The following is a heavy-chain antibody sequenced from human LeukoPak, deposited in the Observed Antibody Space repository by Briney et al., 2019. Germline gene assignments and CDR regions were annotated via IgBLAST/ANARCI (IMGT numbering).Heavy chain of an antibody. Sequence: GGSLRLSCAASGFTFSSYEMNWVREAPGKGLEWVAVISYDGSNKYYADSVKGRFTISRDNSKNTLYLQMNSLRGEDTAVYYCARVFGDYAGYFDYWGQGTLVSVSS. CDR2: ISYDGSNK. CDR3: ARVFGDYAGYFDY. J-gene: IGHJ4*02. CDR1: GFTFSSYE. V-gene: IGHV3-30*01. D-gene: IGHD4-17*01.